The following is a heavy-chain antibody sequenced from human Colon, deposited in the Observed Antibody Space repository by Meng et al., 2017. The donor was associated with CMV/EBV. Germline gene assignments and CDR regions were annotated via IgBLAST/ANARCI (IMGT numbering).Heavy chain of an antibody. Sequence: GYSIHWIRQAPGQGLEWMGWINPTNGATNYAQKFQGRISVTRDTSTSTVYMDLSGLNSDDAAIYYCARDPLFYYDSSRYYGNWFDPWGQGTLVTVSS. CDR1: GYS. CDR3: ARDPLFYYDSSRYYGNWFDP. V-gene: IGHV1-2*02. J-gene: IGHJ5*02. CDR2: INPTNGAT. D-gene: IGHD3-22*01.